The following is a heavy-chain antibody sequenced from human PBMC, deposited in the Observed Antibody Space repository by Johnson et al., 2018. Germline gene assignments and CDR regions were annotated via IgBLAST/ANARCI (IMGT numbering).Heavy chain of an antibody. V-gene: IGHV3-23*04. Sequence: VQLVQSGGGLVQPGGSLRLSCAASGFTFSSYAMSWVRQAPGKGLEWVSANSGGGGSTYDADSVKGRFTISRDNSKNTLYLQMNSLRAEDMAVYYCAKGGSSGWYVLDFGIWGQGTMVTVSS. CDR1: GFTFSSYA. CDR3: AKGGSSGWYVLDFGI. J-gene: IGHJ3*02. CDR2: NSGGGGST. D-gene: IGHD6-19*01.